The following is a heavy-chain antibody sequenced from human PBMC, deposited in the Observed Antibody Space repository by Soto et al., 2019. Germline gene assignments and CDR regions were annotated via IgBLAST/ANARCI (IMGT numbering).Heavy chain of an antibody. CDR2: ISYDGSNK. CDR3: ARVQGRYGGIYDAFDI. D-gene: IGHD2-15*01. Sequence: GESLKISCAASGFTFSSYAMHWVRQAPGKGLEWVAVISYDGSNKYYADSVKGRFTISRDNSKNTLYLQMNSLRAEDTAVYYCARVQGRYGGIYDAFDIWGQGTMVTVSS. CDR1: GFTFSSYA. J-gene: IGHJ3*02. V-gene: IGHV3-30-3*01.